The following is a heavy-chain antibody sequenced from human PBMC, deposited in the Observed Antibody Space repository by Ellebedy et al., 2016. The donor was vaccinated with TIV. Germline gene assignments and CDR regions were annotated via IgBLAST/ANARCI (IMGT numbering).Heavy chain of an antibody. D-gene: IGHD6-25*01. V-gene: IGHV3-23*01. J-gene: IGHJ4*02. Sequence: GESLKISCAASGLTFSIYDMSCVRQSPGKGLEWVSSFWGHGGQPYHAESVKGRLTISRDNSNNTLYLQMNNLRAEDTAVYYCANLHPAAAGRGRGSWGQGTLVTVSS. CDR1: GLTFSIYD. CDR3: ANLHPAAAGRGRGS. CDR2: FWGHGGQP.